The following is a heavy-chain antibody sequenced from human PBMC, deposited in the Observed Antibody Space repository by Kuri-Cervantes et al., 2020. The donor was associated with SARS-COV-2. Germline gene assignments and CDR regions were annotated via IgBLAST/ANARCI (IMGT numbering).Heavy chain of an antibody. J-gene: IGHJ4*02. V-gene: IGHV1-69*04. CDR1: GGTFSSYA. D-gene: IGHD6-13*01. CDR2: IIPILGTA. Sequence: SVKVSCKASGGTFSSYAISWVRQAPGQGLEWMGRIIPILGTANYAQKFQGRVTITADKSTSTAYMELSSLRAEDTAVYYCAKAPGIYSSSWYELDYWGQGTLVTVSS. CDR3: AKAPGIYSSSWYELDY.